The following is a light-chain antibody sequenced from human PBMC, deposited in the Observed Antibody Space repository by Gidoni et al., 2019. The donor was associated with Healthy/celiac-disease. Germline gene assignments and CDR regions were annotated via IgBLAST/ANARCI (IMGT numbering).Light chain of an antibody. CDR3: LQHNSYPQRT. V-gene: IGKV1D-17*01. CDR1: QGISNY. Sequence: NIQMTQSPSAMSASVGDRVTITCRARQGISNYLAWFQQKPGKVPKHLIYAASSLQSGVPSRFSGSGSGTEFTLTISSLQPEDFATYYCLQHNSYPQRTFGQGTKVEIK. CDR2: AAS. J-gene: IGKJ1*01.